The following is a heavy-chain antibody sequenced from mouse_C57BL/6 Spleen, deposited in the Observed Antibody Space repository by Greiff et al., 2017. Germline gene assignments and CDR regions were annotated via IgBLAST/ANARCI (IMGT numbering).Heavy chain of an antibody. D-gene: IGHD2-3*01. CDR1: GFSLTSYG. CDR3: ARHGGYYPNWYFDV. J-gene: IGHJ1*03. V-gene: IGHV2-6-1*01. CDR2: IWSDGST. Sequence: VKLMESGPGLVAPSQSLSITCTVSGFSLTSYGVHWVRQPPGKGLEWLVVIWSDGSTTYNSALKSRLSISKDNSKSQVFLKMNSLQTDDTAMYYCARHGGYYPNWYFDVWGTGTTVTVSS.